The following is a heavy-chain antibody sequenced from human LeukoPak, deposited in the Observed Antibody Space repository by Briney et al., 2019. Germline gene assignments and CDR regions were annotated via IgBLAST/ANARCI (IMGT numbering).Heavy chain of an antibody. Sequence: ASVKVSCKASGGTFSSYAISWVRQAPGQGLEWMGGIIPIFGTANYAQKFQGRVTITTDESTSTAYMELRSLRSEDTAVYYCARDRAHYYDSSGSQGPYYYYYMDVWGKGTTVTVSS. J-gene: IGHJ6*03. CDR2: IIPIFGTA. V-gene: IGHV1-69*05. D-gene: IGHD3-22*01. CDR1: GGTFSSYA. CDR3: ARDRAHYYDSSGSQGPYYYYYMDV.